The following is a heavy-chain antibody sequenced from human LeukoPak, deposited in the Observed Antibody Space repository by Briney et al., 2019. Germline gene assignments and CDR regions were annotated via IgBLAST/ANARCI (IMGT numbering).Heavy chain of an antibody. CDR3: GAARKTYYYYGMDV. CDR1: GGSISSGGYS. CDR2: IYHSGST. J-gene: IGHJ6*04. Sequence: SQTLSLTCAVSGGSISSGGYSWRWIRQPPGKGLEWIGYIYHSGSTYYNPSLKSRVTISVDRSENQFSLKLSSVTAADTAVYYCGAARKTYYYYGMDVWGKGTTVTVSS. V-gene: IGHV4-30-2*01. D-gene: IGHD6-25*01.